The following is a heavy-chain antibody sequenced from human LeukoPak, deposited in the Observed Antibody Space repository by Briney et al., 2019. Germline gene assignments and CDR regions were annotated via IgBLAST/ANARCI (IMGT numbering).Heavy chain of an antibody. Sequence: PGGSLRLSCAASGFTVSSNYMSWVRQAPGKGLEWVSVIYSGGSTYYADSVKSRFTISRDNSKNTLYLQMNSLRAEDTAVYYCARDAGLHYYDSSGYLDWGQGTLVTVSS. J-gene: IGHJ4*02. V-gene: IGHV3-53*01. D-gene: IGHD3-22*01. CDR2: IYSGGST. CDR1: GFTVSSNY. CDR3: ARDAGLHYYDSSGYLD.